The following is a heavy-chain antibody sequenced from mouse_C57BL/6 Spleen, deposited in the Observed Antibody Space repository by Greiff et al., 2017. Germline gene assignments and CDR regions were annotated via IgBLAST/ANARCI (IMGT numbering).Heavy chain of an antibody. D-gene: IGHD2-4*01. CDR3: ARGYDDGVFDY. V-gene: IGHV8-8*01. CDR2: IWWDDDM. J-gene: IGHJ2*01. CDR1: GFSLSTFGMG. Sequence: ECGPGILQPSQTLSLTCSFSGFSLSTFGMGVGWFRQPSGKGLEWLALIWWDDDMYYNPALKSRLTISKVTSKNQVFLKIANVDTADTATYDCARGYDDGVFDYWGQGTTLTVSS.